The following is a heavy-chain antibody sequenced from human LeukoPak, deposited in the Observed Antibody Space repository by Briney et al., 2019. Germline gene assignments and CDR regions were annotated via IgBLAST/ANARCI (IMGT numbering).Heavy chain of an antibody. CDR3: TKSRGSGSYSPPNYFDP. D-gene: IGHD3-10*01. Sequence: GGSLRLSCAASGFSFSSYSMNWVRQAPGKGLEWVSYISGTSSTISYADSVKGRFTISRDNAKNSLYLQMNRLRPEDTAVYYCTKSRGSGSYSPPNYFDPWGQGTLVTVSS. J-gene: IGHJ5*02. V-gene: IGHV3-48*01. CDR2: ISGTSSTI. CDR1: GFSFSSYS.